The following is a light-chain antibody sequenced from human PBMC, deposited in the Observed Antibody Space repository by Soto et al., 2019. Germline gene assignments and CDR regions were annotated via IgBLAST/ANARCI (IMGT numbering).Light chain of an antibody. CDR2: EVI. CDR3: SSYTRTITLK. J-gene: IGLJ2*01. Sequence: QSALTQPASVSGSPGQSITISCTGTTSDVGDFNFVSWYQQHAGQAPKLLIYEVIKRPSGFSDRFSGSKSGNTASLTISGLQTEDEADYYCSSYTRTITLKFGGGTKLTVL. V-gene: IGLV2-14*03. CDR1: TSDVGDFNF.